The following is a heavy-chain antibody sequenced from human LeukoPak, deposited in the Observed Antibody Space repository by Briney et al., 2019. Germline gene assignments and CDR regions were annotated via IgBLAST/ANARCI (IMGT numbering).Heavy chain of an antibody. J-gene: IGHJ5*02. D-gene: IGHD3-10*01. CDR1: GGTFSSYA. CDR2: IIPIFGTA. CDR3: AQGITMVRGVIMSWFDP. Sequence: ASVKVSCKASGGTFSSYAISWVRQAPGQGLEWMGGIIPIFGTANYAQKFQGGVTITTDESTSTAYMELSSLRSEDTAVYYCAQGITMVRGVIMSWFDPWGQGTLVTVSS. V-gene: IGHV1-69*05.